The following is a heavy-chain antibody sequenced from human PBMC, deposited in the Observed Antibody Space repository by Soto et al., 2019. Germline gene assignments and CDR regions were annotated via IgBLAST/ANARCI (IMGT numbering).Heavy chain of an antibody. V-gene: IGHV1-18*01. Sequence: QVQLVQSGTEVKKPGASVKVSCKASGYIMTTYGVSWVRQAPGQGLEWVGWISAYNDHTNYAQKFQGRVTMTTDTSTSTAYMELRSLRSDETAVYYCARGTDFDYWGQGTLVTVSS. CDR2: ISAYNDHT. D-gene: IGHD1-1*01. J-gene: IGHJ4*02. CDR3: ARGTDFDY. CDR1: GYIMTTYG.